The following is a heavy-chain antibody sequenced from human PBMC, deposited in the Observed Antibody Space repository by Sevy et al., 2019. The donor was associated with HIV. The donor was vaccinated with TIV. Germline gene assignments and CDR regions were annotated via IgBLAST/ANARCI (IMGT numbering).Heavy chain of an antibody. Sequence: SETLSLTCAVYGGSFSGYYWSWIRQPPGKGLEWIGEINHSGSTNYNPSLKSRVTISVDTSKNKFSLRLSSVTAADTAVYYCARGTKGGIAVAGTTWFDPWGQGTLVTVSS. V-gene: IGHV4-34*01. CDR2: INHSGST. CDR3: ARGTKGGIAVAGTTWFDP. D-gene: IGHD6-19*01. CDR1: GGSFSGYY. J-gene: IGHJ5*02.